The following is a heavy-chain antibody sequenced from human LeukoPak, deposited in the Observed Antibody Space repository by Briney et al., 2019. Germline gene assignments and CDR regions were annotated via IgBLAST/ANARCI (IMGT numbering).Heavy chain of an antibody. CDR1: GGSISSSSYY. CDR2: IYYSGST. Sequence: SETLSLTCTVSGGSISSSSYYWGWIRQPPGKGLEWIGNIYYSGSTYYNPSLKSRVTISVDTSKNQFSLKLSSVTAADTAVYYCARAPILTGLLAHYYYYYMNVWGKGTTVTISS. V-gene: IGHV4-39*07. J-gene: IGHJ6*03. CDR3: ARAPILTGLLAHYYYYYMNV. D-gene: IGHD3-9*01.